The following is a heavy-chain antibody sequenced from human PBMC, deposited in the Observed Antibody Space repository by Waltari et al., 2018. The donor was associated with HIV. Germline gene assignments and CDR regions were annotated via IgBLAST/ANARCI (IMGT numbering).Heavy chain of an antibody. J-gene: IGHJ4*02. CDR1: GYTFTSYD. V-gene: IGHV1-8*01. Sequence: QVQLVQSGAEVKKPGASVKVSCKASGYTFTSYDINWVRQATGQGLEWMGWMNPNSGDTGYAQKVQGRITMTSNTSISTVYMELSSLTSEETAVYVRAAIYSRGCFDYWGQGTLVTVSS. D-gene: IGHD6-19*01. CDR2: MNPNSGDT. CDR3: AAIYSRGCFDY.